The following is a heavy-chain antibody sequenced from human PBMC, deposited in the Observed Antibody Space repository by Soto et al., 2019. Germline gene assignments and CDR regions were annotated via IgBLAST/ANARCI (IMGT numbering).Heavy chain of an antibody. Sequence: GESLKIPRKGSGYSLTIYWIGWVRQMPGKGLEWMGTIYPGDSDTRYSTSFQGQVTIAADKSISTANLQWSSLKASDTARYYCERHGPGVYYDNIDYYYYGMDVWGQGTTVTVSS. D-gene: IGHD3-22*01. V-gene: IGHV5-51*01. CDR1: GYSLTIYW. CDR2: IYPGDSDT. J-gene: IGHJ6*02. CDR3: ERHGPGVYYDNIDYYYYGMDV.